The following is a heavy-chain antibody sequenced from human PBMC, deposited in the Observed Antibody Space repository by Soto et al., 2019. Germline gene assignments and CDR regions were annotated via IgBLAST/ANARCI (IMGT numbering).Heavy chain of an antibody. V-gene: IGHV3-33*01. Sequence: GGSLRLSCAASGFTFSSYGMHWVRQAPGKGLEWVAVIWYDGSNKYYADSVKGRFTISRDNSKNTLYLQMNSLRAEDTAVYYCARDGGSRQLWFLGTLDYWGQGTLVTVSS. CDR3: ARDGGSRQLWFLGTLDY. CDR1: GFTFSSYG. D-gene: IGHD5-18*01. CDR2: IWYDGSNK. J-gene: IGHJ4*02.